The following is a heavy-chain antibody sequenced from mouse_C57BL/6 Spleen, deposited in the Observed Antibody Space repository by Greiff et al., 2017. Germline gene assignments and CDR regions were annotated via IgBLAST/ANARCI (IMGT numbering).Heavy chain of an antibody. CDR3: AIGYYCDRSSHCDY. CDR1: GYTFTSYW. CDR2: IDPSDSYT. J-gene: IGHJ2*01. Sequence: QVQLQQPGAELVMPGASVKLSCKASGYTFTSYWMHWVKQRPGQGLEWIGEIDPSDSYTNYNQKFKGKSTLTVDKSSSTAYMQLSSLTSEDSAVYYCAIGYYCDRSSHCDYWGQDTTLTVSS. D-gene: IGHD1-1*01. V-gene: IGHV1-69*01.